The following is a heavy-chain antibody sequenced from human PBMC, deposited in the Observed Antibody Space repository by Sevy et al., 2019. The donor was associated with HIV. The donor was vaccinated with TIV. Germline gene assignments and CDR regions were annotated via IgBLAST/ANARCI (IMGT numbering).Heavy chain of an antibody. D-gene: IGHD6-13*01. V-gene: IGHV3-48*03. CDR1: GFTFSSYE. CDR2: ISSSGSTI. CDR3: ARSFDSSSFKGETYYYGMDV. J-gene: IGHJ6*02. Sequence: GGSLRLSCAASGFTFSSYEMNWVRQAPGKGLEWVSYISSSGSTIYYADSVKGRFTISRDNAKNSLYLQMNSLRAEDTALYYCARSFDSSSFKGETYYYGMDVWGQGTTVTVSS.